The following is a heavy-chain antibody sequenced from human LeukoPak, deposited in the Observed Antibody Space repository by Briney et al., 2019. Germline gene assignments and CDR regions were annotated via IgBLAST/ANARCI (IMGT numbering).Heavy chain of an antibody. J-gene: IGHJ3*02. D-gene: IGHD1-26*01. CDR2: IRYDGSNE. V-gene: IGHV3-30*02. CDR1: GFTFSSYG. CDR3: AKDRGWELLLWDAFDI. Sequence: GGSLRLSCAASGFTFSSYGMHWVRQAPGKGLEWVAFIRYDGSNENFVDSVKGRFTISRDNSKNTLYLQMNSLRAEDTAVYYCAKDRGWELLLWDAFDIWGQGTMVTVSS.